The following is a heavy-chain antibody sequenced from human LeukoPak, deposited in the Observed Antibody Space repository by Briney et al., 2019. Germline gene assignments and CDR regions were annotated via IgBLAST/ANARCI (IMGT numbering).Heavy chain of an antibody. Sequence: SETLSLTCTVSGGSVSDYYWSWIRQSPGKGLEWIGYIYYTGSSSYNPSLRSRVTISADTSKNQLSLKLSSVTAADTAVYYCASRKLGNDYWGQGTLVTVSS. CDR1: GGSVSDYY. J-gene: IGHJ4*01. CDR3: ASRKLGNDY. CDR2: IYYTGSS. V-gene: IGHV4-59*02. D-gene: IGHD7-27*01.